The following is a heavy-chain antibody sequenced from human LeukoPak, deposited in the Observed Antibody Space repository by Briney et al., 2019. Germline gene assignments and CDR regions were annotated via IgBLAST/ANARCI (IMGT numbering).Heavy chain of an antibody. D-gene: IGHD6-13*01. Sequence: GGSLRLSCAASGFTFSTYGMHWVRQAPGKGLEWVAFIRYDGSDTYYADSVKGRFTISRDNSKNTLYLQMNSLRAEDTGVYYCAKVPSSSRYDASAIWGQGTMVTVSS. CDR3: AKVPSSSRYDASAI. J-gene: IGHJ3*02. CDR2: IRYDGSDT. CDR1: GFTFSTYG. V-gene: IGHV3-30*02.